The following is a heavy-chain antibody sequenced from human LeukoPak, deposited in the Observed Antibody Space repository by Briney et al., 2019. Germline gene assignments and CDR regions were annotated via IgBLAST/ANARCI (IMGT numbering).Heavy chain of an antibody. J-gene: IGHJ5*02. CDR3: ARRTMVRGVRNWFDP. D-gene: IGHD3-10*01. V-gene: IGHV1-69*06. Sequence: SLKVSCMLSGGTFSSYAISRVRQAPGQGLEWMGGIIPIFGTANYAQKFQGRVTITSDKSTSTAYMELSSLRSEDTDVYYCARRTMVRGVRNWFDPWGQGTLVTVSS. CDR1: GGTFSSYA. CDR2: IIPIFGTA.